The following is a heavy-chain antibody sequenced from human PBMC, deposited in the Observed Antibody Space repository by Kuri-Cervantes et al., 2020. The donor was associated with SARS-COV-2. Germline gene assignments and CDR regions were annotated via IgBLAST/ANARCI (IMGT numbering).Heavy chain of an antibody. D-gene: IGHD2-2*01. Sequence: GGSLRLSCAASGFTFDDYGMNWVRQAPGKGLEWVSYISSSGSTIYYADSVKGRFTISRDNAKNSLYLQMNSLRAEDTAVYYCARDSCSSTSCYHYYMDVWGKGTTVTVSS. CDR2: ISSSGSTI. CDR3: ARDSCSSTSCYHYYMDV. CDR1: GFTFDDYG. J-gene: IGHJ6*03. V-gene: IGHV3-48*03.